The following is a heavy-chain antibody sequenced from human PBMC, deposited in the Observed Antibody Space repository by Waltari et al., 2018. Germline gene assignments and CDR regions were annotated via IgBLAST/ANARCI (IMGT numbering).Heavy chain of an antibody. CDR3: ARHDYCDY. V-gene: IGHV3-53*02. J-gene: IGHJ4*02. Sequence: EVQLVETGGGLIKLGGSLRLSGAASGFAVSSNYMSWVRQAPGKGLEWVSVIETGGYTYYAESVRGRFTISRDNSKNMVYLQMNSLRADDTAVYFCARHDYCDYWGQGTLVTVSS. CDR2: IETGGYT. CDR1: GFAVSSNY.